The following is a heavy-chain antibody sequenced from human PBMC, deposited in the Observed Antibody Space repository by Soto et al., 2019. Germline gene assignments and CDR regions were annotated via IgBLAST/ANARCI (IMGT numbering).Heavy chain of an antibody. CDR2: IYHSGTT. CDR3: AFPATADFEY. V-gene: IGHV4-4*02. Sequence: QVQLQESGPGLVKPSGTLSLTCVVSGGSISSTNWWTWVRQSPGRGLEWIGEIYHSGTTNYSPSLKSRVNIAVDMSTNHLSLTLISVTAADTAVYYCAFPATADFEYWGKGILVTVSS. D-gene: IGHD6-13*01. CDR1: GGSISSTNW. J-gene: IGHJ4*02.